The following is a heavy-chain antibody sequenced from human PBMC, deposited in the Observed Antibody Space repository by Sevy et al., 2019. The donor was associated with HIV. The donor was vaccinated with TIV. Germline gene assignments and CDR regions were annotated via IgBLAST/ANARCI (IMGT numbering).Heavy chain of an antibody. CDR1: GFTFSTYA. V-gene: IGHV3-23*01. D-gene: IGHD3-22*01. Sequence: GGSLRLSCAASGFTFSTYAMSWVRQAPGKGLEWVSSISDNGDSKYHADSVRGRFTSSRGNSKNTVYLQMNSLGAEDTADYYCAKDTAWGTFYYESRDWYFDIWGRGTLVTVSS. J-gene: IGHJ2*01. CDR3: AKDTAWGTFYYESRDWYFDI. CDR2: ISDNGDSK.